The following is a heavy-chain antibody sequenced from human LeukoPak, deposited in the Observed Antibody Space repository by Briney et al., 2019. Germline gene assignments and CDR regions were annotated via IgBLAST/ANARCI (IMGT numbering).Heavy chain of an antibody. CDR2: IYYSGTT. Sequence: SETLSLTCAVSGYSITSGYYWGWMRQPPGKGLEWIGSIYYSGTTYYNPSLKSRVTMSVDTSKNQFSLKLSSVTAADTAVYYCARDRRLGELSVRLDYWGQGTLVTVSS. D-gene: IGHD3-16*02. CDR1: GYSITSGYY. J-gene: IGHJ4*02. CDR3: ARDRRLGELSVRLDY. V-gene: IGHV4-38-2*02.